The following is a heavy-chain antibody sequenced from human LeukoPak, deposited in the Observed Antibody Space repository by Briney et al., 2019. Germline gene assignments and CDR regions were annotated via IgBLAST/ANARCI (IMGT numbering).Heavy chain of an antibody. Sequence: SETLSLTCAVYGGSFSGYYWSWIRQPPGKGLEWIGEINHSGSTYYNPSLKSRVTISVDTSKNQFSLKLSSVTAADTAVYYCAREAQQWLYYFDYWGQGTLVTVSS. J-gene: IGHJ4*02. CDR1: GGSFSGYY. V-gene: IGHV4-34*01. CDR2: INHSGST. CDR3: AREAQQWLYYFDY. D-gene: IGHD6-19*01.